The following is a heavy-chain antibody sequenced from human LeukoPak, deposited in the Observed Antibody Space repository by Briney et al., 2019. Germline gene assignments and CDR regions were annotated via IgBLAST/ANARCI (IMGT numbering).Heavy chain of an antibody. CDR1: GGSISSSSYY. CDR2: IYYSGST. Sequence: PSGTLSLTCGVSGGSISSSSYYWGWIRQPPGKGLEWIGSIYYSGSTYYNPSLKSRVTISVDTSKNQFSLKLSSVTAADTAVYYCATANIVLMVYAFDYWGQGTLVTVSS. D-gene: IGHD2-8*01. V-gene: IGHV4-39*01. CDR3: ATANIVLMVYAFDY. J-gene: IGHJ4*02.